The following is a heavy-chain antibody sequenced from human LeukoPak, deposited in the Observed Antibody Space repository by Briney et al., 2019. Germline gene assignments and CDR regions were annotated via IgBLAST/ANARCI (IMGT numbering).Heavy chain of an antibody. Sequence: AASVKVSCTASGYAFTRHYMHWARQTPGQGLEWMGLINPSGSSTIYAQKFQGRVTMTRDMSTSTDYMELSSLRSEDTAVYYCARDNSVGDYAWWFDPWGQGTLVTVSS. D-gene: IGHD1-26*01. V-gene: IGHV1-46*01. J-gene: IGHJ5*02. CDR2: INPSGSST. CDR1: GYAFTRHY. CDR3: ARDNSVGDYAWWFDP.